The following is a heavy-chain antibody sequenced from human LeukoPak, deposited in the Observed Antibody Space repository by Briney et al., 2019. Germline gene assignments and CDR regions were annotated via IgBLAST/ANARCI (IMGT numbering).Heavy chain of an antibody. Sequence: PSETLSLTCTVSGGSISSYYWSWIRQPPGKGLEWIGYIYDSGSTNYKPSLKSRVTISVDTSKNQFPLKLSSVTAADTALYYCARARYSSSPFDYWGQGTLVTVSS. CDR1: GGSISSYY. CDR2: IYDSGST. CDR3: ARARYSSSPFDY. J-gene: IGHJ4*02. D-gene: IGHD6-6*01. V-gene: IGHV4-59*01.